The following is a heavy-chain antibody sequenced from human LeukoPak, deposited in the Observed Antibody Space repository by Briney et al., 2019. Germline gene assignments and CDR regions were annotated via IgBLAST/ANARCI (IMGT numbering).Heavy chain of an antibody. Sequence: GEALKISCKGSGYSFTSNWIGWVRQMPGKGLEWMGIIYPSDSDTRYSPSFQGQSTISADKASSTAYLQWSSLKASDTAMYYCARLYGYYFTYWGQGTLVTVSS. D-gene: IGHD4-17*01. CDR2: IYPSDSDT. CDR1: GYSFTSNW. V-gene: IGHV5-51*01. CDR3: ARLYGYYFTY. J-gene: IGHJ4*02.